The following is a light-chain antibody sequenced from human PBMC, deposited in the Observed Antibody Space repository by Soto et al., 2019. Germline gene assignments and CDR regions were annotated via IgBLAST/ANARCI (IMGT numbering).Light chain of an antibody. Sequence: DIQITQSPSTLSGSVGDRVTITCRASQTISSWLAWYQQKPGKAPKPLIYKASTLKSGVRSMFSGSGSGTEFTLTISSLQPDDFATYYCQHYNSFPEAFGQGTKVDIK. J-gene: IGKJ1*01. CDR3: QHYNSFPEA. CDR1: QTISSW. V-gene: IGKV1-5*03. CDR2: KAS.